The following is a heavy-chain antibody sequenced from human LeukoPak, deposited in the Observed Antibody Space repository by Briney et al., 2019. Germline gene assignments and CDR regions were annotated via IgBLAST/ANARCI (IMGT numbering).Heavy chain of an antibody. D-gene: IGHD2-2*01. J-gene: IGHJ4*02. V-gene: IGHV4-59*08. CDR3: ARQCSSTSCYGTPIFDY. CDR1: GGSISSYY. Sequence: SETLSLTCTVSGGSISSYYWSWMRQPPGKGLEWIGDIYYSGSTNYNPSLKSRVTISTSKNRFSLRLSSVTAADTAVYYCARQCSSTSCYGTPIFDYWGQGILVTVSS. CDR2: IYYSGST.